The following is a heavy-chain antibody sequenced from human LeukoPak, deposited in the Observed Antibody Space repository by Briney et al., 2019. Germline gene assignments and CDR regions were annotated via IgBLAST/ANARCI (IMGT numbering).Heavy chain of an antibody. CDR1: GFTFSSYW. J-gene: IGHJ4*02. CDR3: ARGGGYSYGPFDY. V-gene: IGHV3-74*01. D-gene: IGHD5-18*01. CDR2: INSDGSNT. Sequence: GGSLRLSCAASGFTFSSYWMHWVRQAPGKRLVWVSSINSDGSNTRYADSVKGRFTISRDNAKNTLYLQMNSLRAEDTAVYYCARGGGYSYGPFDYWGQGTLVTVSS.